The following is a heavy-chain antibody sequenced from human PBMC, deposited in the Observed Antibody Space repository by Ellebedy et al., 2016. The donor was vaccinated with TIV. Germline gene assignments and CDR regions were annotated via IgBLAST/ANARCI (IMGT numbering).Heavy chain of an antibody. CDR1: GFTFTSYH. D-gene: IGHD5-18*01. CDR3: ARGAERGYTYGSVY. V-gene: IGHV3-48*02. CDR2: ISRGSDAI. J-gene: IGHJ4*02. Sequence: ESLKISCAAAGFTFTSYHMNWVRQAPGKGLEWLSYISRGSDAIYYADSVKGRFTLSRDNGKNSLFLQMNRLRDEDTAVYYCARGAERGYTYGSVYWGQGTLVTVSS.